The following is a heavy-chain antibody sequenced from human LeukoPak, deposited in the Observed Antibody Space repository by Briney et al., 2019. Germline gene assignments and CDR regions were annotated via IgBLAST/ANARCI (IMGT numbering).Heavy chain of an antibody. CDR1: GYTFTSYY. CDR3: ARASVNGRRFDY. Sequence: ASVKVSCKASGYTFTSYYMHWVRQAPGQGLEWMGIINPSAGSTSYAQKFQGRVTMTRDTSTSTVYMELSSLRSEDTAVYYCARASVNGRRFDYWGQGTLVTVSS. D-gene: IGHD2-8*01. J-gene: IGHJ4*02. CDR2: INPSAGST. V-gene: IGHV1-46*01.